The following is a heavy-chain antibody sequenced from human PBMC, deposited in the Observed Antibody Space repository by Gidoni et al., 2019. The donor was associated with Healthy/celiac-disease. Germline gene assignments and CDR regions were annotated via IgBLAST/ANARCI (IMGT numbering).Heavy chain of an antibody. V-gene: IGHV3-11*01. D-gene: IGHD5-18*01. CDR2: ISSIDSTI. Sequence: VESVGGSVTTGGSLRLSCAASVFTFSDYYMSWLRQAPGKGLDWVSYISSIDSTIYYADSVRVQFTISRDNAKNSLYLQMDSLRAEDTAVYYCARGGYSRDAFDIWGQGTMVTVSS. CDR3: ARGGYSRDAFDI. CDR1: VFTFSDYY. J-gene: IGHJ3*02.